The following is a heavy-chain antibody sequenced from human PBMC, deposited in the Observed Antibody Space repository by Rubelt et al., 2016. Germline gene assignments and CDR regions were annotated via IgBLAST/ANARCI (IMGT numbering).Heavy chain of an antibody. V-gene: IGHV3-23*01. D-gene: IGHD6-6*01. CDR2: ISGGGGST. CDR1: GFTFRTFA. J-gene: IGHJ6*03. Sequence: EVQLLESGGGLVQPGGSLRLSCAAPGFTFRTFAISWVRQAPGKGLEWVSVISGGGGSTYYAESVKGRFPISRDNSQNPLYLQMNSLRAEDTAVYYCAKSTRPRRDTYFYFYYMDVWGKGTPVTVSS. CDR3: AKSTRPRRDTYFYFYYMDV.